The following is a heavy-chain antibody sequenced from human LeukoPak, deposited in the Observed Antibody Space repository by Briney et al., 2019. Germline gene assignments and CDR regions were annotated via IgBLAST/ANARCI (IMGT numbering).Heavy chain of an antibody. J-gene: IGHJ4*02. CDR3: VKDFTWSFDY. Sequence: GGSLRLSCAASGFTFRKNGMHWVRQAPGKGLEWVAYIRDDGNNKYYADSVKGRFTISRDNSKNTFYLQMNSLRAEDTAVYYCVKDFTWSFDYWGPGTLVTVSS. D-gene: IGHD2-8*02. V-gene: IGHV3-30*02. CDR1: GFTFRKNG. CDR2: IRDDGNNK.